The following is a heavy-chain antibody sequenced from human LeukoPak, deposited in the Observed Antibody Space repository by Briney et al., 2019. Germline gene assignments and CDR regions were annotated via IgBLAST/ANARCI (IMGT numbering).Heavy chain of an antibody. CDR3: ARIVDTALLVDY. D-gene: IGHD5-18*01. CDR2: IYSGGST. Sequence: GGSLRLSCAASGFTVSSNYMSWVRQAPGKGLEWVSVIYSGGSTYYAGSVKGRFTISRDNSKNTLYLQMNGLRAEDTAVYYCARIVDTALLVDYWGQGTLVTVSS. J-gene: IGHJ4*02. CDR1: GFTVSSNY. V-gene: IGHV3-66*01.